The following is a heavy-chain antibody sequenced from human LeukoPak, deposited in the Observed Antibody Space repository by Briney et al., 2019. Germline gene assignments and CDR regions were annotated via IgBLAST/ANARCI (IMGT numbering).Heavy chain of an antibody. J-gene: IGHJ4*02. Sequence: GGSLRLSCAASGFTFSSYSMNWVRQAPGKGLEWVSYISSSSSTIYYADSVKGRFTISRGNAKNSLYLQMNSLRAEDTAVYYCARGRITWIQQYYFDYWGQGTLVTVSS. CDR3: ARGRITWIQQYYFDY. CDR1: GFTFSSYS. CDR2: ISSSSSTI. D-gene: IGHD5-18*01. V-gene: IGHV3-48*01.